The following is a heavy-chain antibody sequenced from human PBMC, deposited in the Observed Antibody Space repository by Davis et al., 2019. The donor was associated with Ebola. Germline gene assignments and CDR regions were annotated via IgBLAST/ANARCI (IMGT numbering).Heavy chain of an antibody. CDR2: ISSSSSTI. J-gene: IGHJ4*02. D-gene: IGHD3-16*01. CDR3: ATSPSLGEPY. V-gene: IGHV3-48*04. CDR1: GFTFSSYS. Sequence: PGGSLRLSCAASGFTFSSYSMNWVRQAPGKGLEWVSYISSSSSTIYYADSVKGRFTISRDNAKNSLYLQMNSLRAEDTAVYYCATSPSLGEPYWGQGTLVTVSS.